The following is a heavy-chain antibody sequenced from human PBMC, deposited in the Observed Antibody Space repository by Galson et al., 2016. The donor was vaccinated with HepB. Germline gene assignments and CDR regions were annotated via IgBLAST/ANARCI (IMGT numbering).Heavy chain of an antibody. Sequence: SLRLSCAASGFTFSSYAMHWVRQAPGKGLEWVSGISWNDDNIAYADSVKGRFTISRDNAKKSLYLQMNSLRAEDTALYYCAKAQGVAVAGFVDYWGQGTLVTVSS. V-gene: IGHV3-9*01. CDR3: AKAQGVAVAGFVDY. J-gene: IGHJ4*02. CDR2: ISWNDDNI. CDR1: GFTFSSYA. D-gene: IGHD6-19*01.